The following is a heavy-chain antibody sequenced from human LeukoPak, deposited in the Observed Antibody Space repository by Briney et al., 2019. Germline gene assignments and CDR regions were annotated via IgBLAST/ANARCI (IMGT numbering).Heavy chain of an antibody. J-gene: IGHJ4*02. Sequence: PSETLSLTCTVSGGSISSYYWCWIRQPPGKGLEWIGYIYYSGSTNYNPSLKSRVSISVDTSKNQFSLKLSSVTAADTAVYYCARRRSEYSSSWVDYWGQGTLVTVSS. V-gene: IGHV4-59*08. CDR3: ARRRSEYSSSWVDY. CDR2: IYYSGST. D-gene: IGHD6-13*01. CDR1: GGSISSYY.